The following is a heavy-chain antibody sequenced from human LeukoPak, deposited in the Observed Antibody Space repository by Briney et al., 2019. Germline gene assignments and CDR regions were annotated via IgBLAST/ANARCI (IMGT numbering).Heavy chain of an antibody. CDR3: ARGGVEMATMPAQFDF. V-gene: IGHV4-59*11. J-gene: IGHJ4*02. CDR2: IYYSGST. Sequence: SETLSLTCTVSGGSISSHYWSWIRQPPGKGLEWIGYIYYSGSTNYNPSLKSRVTISVDTSKNQFSLKLSSVTATDTAVYYCARGGVEMATMPAQFDFWGQGTLVTVSS. D-gene: IGHD5-24*01. CDR1: GGSISSHY.